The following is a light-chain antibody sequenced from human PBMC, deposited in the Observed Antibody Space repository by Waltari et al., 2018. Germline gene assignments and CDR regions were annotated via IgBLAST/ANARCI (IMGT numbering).Light chain of an antibody. J-gene: IGLJ3*02. CDR3: CSYAGIWV. CDR1: GSDVGDFNS. V-gene: IGLV2-11*01. CDR2: EVT. Sequence: QSALTQPRSVSGSPGQSVTISCAGTGSDVGDFNSVSWYQQHPGKAPKLVIFEVTKRPSGVPDRFSGSKSGTSASLTVFGLQAEDEADYYCCSYAGIWVFGGGTKLTVL.